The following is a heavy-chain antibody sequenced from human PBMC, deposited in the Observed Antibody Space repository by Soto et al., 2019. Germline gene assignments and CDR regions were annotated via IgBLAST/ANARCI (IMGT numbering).Heavy chain of an antibody. V-gene: IGHV1-69*02. J-gene: IGHJ6*03. CDR2: IIPILGIA. Sequence: ASVKVSCKASGGTFSSYTISWVRQAPGQGLEWMGRIIPILGIANYAQKFQGRVTITADKSTSTAYMELSSLRSEDTAVYYCATLEGNYDSVTVYYYYYYYVDVWGTGTTVTVAS. CDR1: GGTFSSYT. CDR3: ATLEGNYDSVTVYYYYYYYVDV. D-gene: IGHD3-9*01.